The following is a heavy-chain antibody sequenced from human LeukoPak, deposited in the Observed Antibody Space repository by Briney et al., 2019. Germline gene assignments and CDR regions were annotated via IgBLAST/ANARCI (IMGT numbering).Heavy chain of an antibody. Sequence: GGSLRLSCAASGFTFSSYSMNWVRQAPGKGLEWVSSISSSSSYIYYADSVKGRFTISRDNAKNSLYLQMNSLRAEDTAVYYCARDEGAFLEYIHIYYYYMDVWGKGTTVTVSS. CDR1: GFTFSSYS. J-gene: IGHJ6*03. D-gene: IGHD3-3*02. V-gene: IGHV3-21*01. CDR3: ARDEGAFLEYIHIYYYYMDV. CDR2: ISSSSSYI.